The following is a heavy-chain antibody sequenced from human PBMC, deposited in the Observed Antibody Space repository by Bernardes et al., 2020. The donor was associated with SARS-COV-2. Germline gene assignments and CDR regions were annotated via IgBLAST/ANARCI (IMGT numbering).Heavy chain of an antibody. CDR3: ARENSGDLGGGMDV. J-gene: IGHJ6*02. D-gene: IGHD4-17*01. Sequence: GGSLRLSCAASGFTFSSYWMSWVRQAPGKGLEWVANIKQDGSEKYYVDSVKGRFTISRDNAKNSQYLQMNSLRAEDTAVYYCARENSGDLGGGMDVWGQGTTVTVSS. V-gene: IGHV3-7*01. CDR1: GFTFSSYW. CDR2: IKQDGSEK.